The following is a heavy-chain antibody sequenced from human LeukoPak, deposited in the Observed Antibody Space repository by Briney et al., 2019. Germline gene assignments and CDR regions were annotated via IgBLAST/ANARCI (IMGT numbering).Heavy chain of an antibody. CDR1: GFTFSSYA. J-gene: IGHJ4*02. CDR2: ISYDGSNK. V-gene: IGHV3-30-3*01. D-gene: IGHD4-23*01. Sequence: GGSLRLSCAASGFTFSSYAMHWVRQAPGKGLEWVAVISYDGSNKYYADSVKGRFTISRDNSKNTLYLQMNSLRAEDTAVYYCARLALYDYGGNSRDYWGQGTLVTVSS. CDR3: ARLALYDYGGNSRDY.